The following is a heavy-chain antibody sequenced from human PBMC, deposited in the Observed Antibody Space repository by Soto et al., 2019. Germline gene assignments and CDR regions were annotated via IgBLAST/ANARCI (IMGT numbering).Heavy chain of an antibody. CDR1: GRAISTSNW. D-gene: IGHD1-20*01. V-gene: IGHV4-4*02. Sequence: PSEALSQTFVISGRAISTSNWGGWVRQPPGRGLEWIGEFYHSGNSNYNPSLKSRVTLSVDKSKNQFSLQLSSVTAADTAVYYCARELPYNWNDGPFDYWGQG. J-gene: IGHJ4*02. CDR2: FYHSGNS. CDR3: ARELPYNWNDGPFDY.